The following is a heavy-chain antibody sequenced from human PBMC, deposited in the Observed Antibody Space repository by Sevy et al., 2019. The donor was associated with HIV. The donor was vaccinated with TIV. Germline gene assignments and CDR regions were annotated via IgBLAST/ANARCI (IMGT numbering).Heavy chain of an antibody. CDR1: GYTLTDYY. CDR2: INPNNGDS. V-gene: IGHV1-2*02. D-gene: IGHD1-26*01. CDR3: TRDDIYTPPWEFYY. J-gene: IGHJ4*01. Sequence: ASVKVSCKTSGYTLTDYYIHWVRQAPGQGLEWMGWINPNNGDSRSAEKFQGRVTLTRDMSISTVYLELNRLTSDDSAIYFCTRDDIYTPPWEFYYWSHGALVTVSS.